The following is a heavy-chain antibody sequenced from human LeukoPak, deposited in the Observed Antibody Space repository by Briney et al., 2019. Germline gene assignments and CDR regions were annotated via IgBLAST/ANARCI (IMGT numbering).Heavy chain of an antibody. J-gene: IGHJ3*02. D-gene: IGHD4-17*01. V-gene: IGHV3-74*01. CDR2: INSDVSST. CDR1: GFSFSSHW. CDR3: ARGTSDYRNALDI. Sequence: GGSLRLSCAASGFSFSSHWMHWVRQAPGKWLVWVSRINSDVSSTNYADSVKGRFTISGDNAKNTLYLQMNSLRDHDTAVYYCARGTSDYRNALDIWGQGTMVTVSS.